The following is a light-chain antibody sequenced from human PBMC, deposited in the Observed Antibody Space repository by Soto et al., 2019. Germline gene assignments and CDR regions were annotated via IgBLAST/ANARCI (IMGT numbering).Light chain of an antibody. CDR2: EVS. Sequence: QSVLTQPASVSGSPGQSITISCTGTSSDVGRYNYVSWYQQHPGKAPKLMIYEVSNRPSGVSNRFSGSKSGNTASLTISGLQTEDEADYFCTSYVNDTTPYVFGTGTKVTVL. V-gene: IGLV2-14*01. CDR3: TSYVNDTTPYV. CDR1: SSDVGRYNY. J-gene: IGLJ1*01.